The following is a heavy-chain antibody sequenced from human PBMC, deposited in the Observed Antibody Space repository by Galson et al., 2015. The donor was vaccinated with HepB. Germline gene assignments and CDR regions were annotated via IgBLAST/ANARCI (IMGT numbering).Heavy chain of an antibody. J-gene: IGHJ6*02. Sequence: SLRLSCAASGFTFSNYGIHWVRQAPGKGLEWVAVIWYDGSNKYYADSVKGRFTISRDNSKNTLYLQMNGLRAEDTAVYYCARDRKGKTTQMRYYGMDVWGQGTTVTVSS. CDR1: GFTFSNYG. CDR2: IWYDGSNK. D-gene: IGHD4-11*01. V-gene: IGHV3-33*01. CDR3: ARDRKGKTTQMRYYGMDV.